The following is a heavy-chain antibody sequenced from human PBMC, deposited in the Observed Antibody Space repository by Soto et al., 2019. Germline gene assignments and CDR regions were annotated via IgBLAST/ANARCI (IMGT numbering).Heavy chain of an antibody. CDR2: ISSSSSYI. J-gene: IGHJ4*02. CDR3: ARNSQSDYYGSETDY. D-gene: IGHD3-10*01. V-gene: IGHV3-21*01. CDR1: GFTFSSYS. Sequence: GGSLRLSCAASGFTFSSYSMNWVRQAPGKGLEWVSSISSSSSYIYYADSVKGRFTISRDNAKNSLYLQMNSLRAEDTAVYYCARNSQSDYYGSETDYWGQGTLVTVSS.